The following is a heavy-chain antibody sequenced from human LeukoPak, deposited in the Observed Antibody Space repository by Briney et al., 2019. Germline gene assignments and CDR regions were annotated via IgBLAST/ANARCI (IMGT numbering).Heavy chain of an antibody. CDR3: TRDRSRAEDD. Sequence: GGSLRLSCAASGFTFSGHWMSWVRQAPGKGLEWVANINQGGSDKYYVVSVKGRFTISRDNANNLLYLQMNNLRGEDTAVYYCTRDRSRAEDDWGQGTLVTVSS. D-gene: IGHD1-14*01. CDR2: INQGGSDK. CDR1: GFTFSGHW. J-gene: IGHJ4*02. V-gene: IGHV3-7*01.